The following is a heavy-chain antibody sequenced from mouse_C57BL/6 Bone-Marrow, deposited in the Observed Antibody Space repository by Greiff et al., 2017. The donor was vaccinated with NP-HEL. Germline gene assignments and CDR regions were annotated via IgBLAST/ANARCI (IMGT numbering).Heavy chain of an antibody. CDR3: ARRRIYDGYLYAMDY. D-gene: IGHD2-3*01. CDR2: IYPGSGST. Sequence: QVQLQQPGAELVKPGASVKMSCKASGYTFTSYWITWVKQRPGQGLEWIGDIYPGSGSTNYNEKFKSKATLTVDTSSSTAYMQLSSLTSEDSAVYYCARRRIYDGYLYAMDYWGQGTSVTVSS. J-gene: IGHJ4*01. V-gene: IGHV1-55*01. CDR1: GYTFTSYW.